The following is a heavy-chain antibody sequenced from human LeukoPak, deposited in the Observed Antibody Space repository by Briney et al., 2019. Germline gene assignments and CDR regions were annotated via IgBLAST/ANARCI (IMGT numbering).Heavy chain of an antibody. CDR2: ISSSSSYI. Sequence: GGSLRLSCAASGFTFSSYSMNWVRQAPGKGLEWVSSISSSSSYIYYADSVKGRFTISRDNAKNSLYLQMNSLRAEDTAVYYCARSVATIKDAFDIWGQGTMVTVSS. V-gene: IGHV3-21*01. D-gene: IGHD5-12*01. J-gene: IGHJ3*02. CDR3: ARSVATIKDAFDI. CDR1: GFTFSSYS.